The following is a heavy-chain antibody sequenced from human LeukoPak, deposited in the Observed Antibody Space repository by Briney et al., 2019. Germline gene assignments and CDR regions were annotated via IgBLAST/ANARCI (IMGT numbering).Heavy chain of an antibody. CDR3: AREFFYGSGSYSY. V-gene: IGHV3-21*01. CDR1: RFTFRSYT. Sequence: PGGSLRLSCTESRFTFRSYTMNWVRQAPGKGLEWVSSINRSSSHTYYADSVRGRFAISRDNAKNSLYLQMNSLRAEDTAVYYCAREFFYGSGSYSYWGQGTLVTVSS. J-gene: IGHJ4*02. CDR2: INRSSSHT. D-gene: IGHD3-10*01.